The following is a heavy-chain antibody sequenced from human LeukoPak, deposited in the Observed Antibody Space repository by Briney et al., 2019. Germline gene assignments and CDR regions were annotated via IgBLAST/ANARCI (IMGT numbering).Heavy chain of an antibody. Sequence: GGSLRLSCAASGFTFSNYAMHWVRQAPGKGLEWVSVISGSGGTTYYADSVKGRFTISRDSSKNTLYLQMSSLRAEDTAVYYCAKGLYYYAMDVWGQGTAVTVSS. J-gene: IGHJ6*02. CDR2: ISGSGGTT. CDR3: AKGLYYYAMDV. CDR1: GFTFSNYA. V-gene: IGHV3-23*01.